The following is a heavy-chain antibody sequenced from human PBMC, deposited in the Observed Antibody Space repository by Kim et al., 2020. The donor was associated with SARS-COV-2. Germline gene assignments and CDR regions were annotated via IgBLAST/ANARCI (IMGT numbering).Heavy chain of an antibody. V-gene: IGHV2-5*02. CDR2: IYWDDDK. Sequence: SGPTLVKPTQTLTLTCTFSGFSLSTSGVGVGWIRQPPGKALEWLALIYWDDDKRYSPSLKSRLTITKDTSKNQVVLTMTNMDPVDTATYYCAHASKQQLGFWVIIDYWGQGTLVTVSS. D-gene: IGHD6-13*01. J-gene: IGHJ4*02. CDR1: GFSLSTSGVG. CDR3: AHASKQQLGFWVIIDY.